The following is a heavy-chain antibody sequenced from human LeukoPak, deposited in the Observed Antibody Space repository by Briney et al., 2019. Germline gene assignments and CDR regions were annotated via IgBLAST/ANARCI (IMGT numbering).Heavy chain of an antibody. V-gene: IGHV3-7*01. CDR1: GFTFSSSW. CDR3: ARDAPDAYYYS. J-gene: IGHJ4*02. D-gene: IGHD3-22*01. Sequence: TSETLSLSCAASGFTFSSSWMTWVRQAPGKGLEWVANIKEDGSAKYYLDSVKGRFTISRDNAKNSLYLQMNSLRAEDTAVYYCARDAPDAYYYSWGQGTLVTVSS. CDR2: IKEDGSAK.